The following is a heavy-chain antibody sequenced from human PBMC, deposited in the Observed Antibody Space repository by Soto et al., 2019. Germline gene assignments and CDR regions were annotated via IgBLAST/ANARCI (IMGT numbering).Heavy chain of an antibody. J-gene: IGHJ5*02. Sequence: GGSLRLSCAASGFTFDDYAMHWVRQAPGKGLEWVSGISWNSGSIGYADSVKGRFTISRDNAKNSLYLQMNSLRAEDTALYYCAKDSGYDTYNWFDPWGQGTLVTVSS. CDR3: AKDSGYDTYNWFDP. D-gene: IGHD5-12*01. CDR2: ISWNSGSI. V-gene: IGHV3-9*01. CDR1: GFTFDDYA.